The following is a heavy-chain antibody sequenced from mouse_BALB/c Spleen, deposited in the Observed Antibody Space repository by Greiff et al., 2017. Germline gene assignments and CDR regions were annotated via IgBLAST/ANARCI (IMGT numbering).Heavy chain of an antibody. CDR2: ISYDGSN. CDR3: ARTHYGISYWYFDV. J-gene: IGHJ1*01. D-gene: IGHD1-1*01. V-gene: IGHV3-6*02. Sequence: EVKLQQSGPGLVKPSQSLSLTCSVTGYSITSGYYWNWIRQFPGNKLEWMGYISYDGSNNYNPSLKNRISITRDTSKNQFFLKLNSVTTEDTATYYCARTHYGISYWYFDVWGAGTTVTAS. CDR1: GYSITSGYY.